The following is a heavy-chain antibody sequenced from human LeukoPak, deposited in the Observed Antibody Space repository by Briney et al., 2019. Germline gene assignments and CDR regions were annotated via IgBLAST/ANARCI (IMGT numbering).Heavy chain of an antibody. V-gene: IGHV4-59*10. J-gene: IGHJ4*02. D-gene: IGHD6-13*01. Sequence: PSETLSLTCAVYGGSFSGYYWSWIRQPAGKGLEWIGRFYTSGSTNYNPSLKSRVTMSVDTSKNQFSLKLSSVTAADTAVYYCARLAAAGNPTGYDYWGQGTLVTVSS. CDR1: GGSFSGYY. CDR2: FYTSGST. CDR3: ARLAAAGNPTGYDY.